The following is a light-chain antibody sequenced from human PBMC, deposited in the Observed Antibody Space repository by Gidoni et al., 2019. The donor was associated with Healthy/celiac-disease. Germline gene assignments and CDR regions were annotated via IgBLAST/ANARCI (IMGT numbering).Light chain of an antibody. V-gene: IGKV1-8*01. CDR3: QQYYSYPPYT. CDR1: QGISGY. CDR2: AAS. Sequence: ASRMTQSPSSLSASPGDRVTITCRASQGISGYLAWYQQKPGKAPKLLIYAASTLQSGVPARFSGSGSGSDFTLTLSCLQSEDFATYYCQQYYSYPPYTFGQGTKLEIK. J-gene: IGKJ2*01.